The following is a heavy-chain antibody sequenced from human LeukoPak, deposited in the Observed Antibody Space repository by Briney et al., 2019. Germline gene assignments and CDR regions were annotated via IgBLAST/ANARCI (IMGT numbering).Heavy chain of an antibody. CDR1: GYTFTSFG. D-gene: IGHD1-26*01. CDR2: INAYNGNT. Sequence: ASVKVSCKTSGYTFTSFGISWVRQAPGQGLEWMGWINAYNGNTNYAQKIQGRVTITADTSTSTAYMELNSLRSDDTAVYYCARDPRIVGSTPDWFDPWGQGTLVTVSS. CDR3: ARDPRIVGSTPDWFDP. V-gene: IGHV1-18*01. J-gene: IGHJ5*02.